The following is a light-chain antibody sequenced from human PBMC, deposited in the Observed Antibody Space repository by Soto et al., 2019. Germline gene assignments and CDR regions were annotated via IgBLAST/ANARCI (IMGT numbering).Light chain of an antibody. J-gene: IGKJ5*01. CDR2: WAS. CDR3: QPYYTTPFP. CDR1: QTTLYSSKNKNF. V-gene: IGKV4-1*01. Sequence: DIVMTQSPDSLAVSLGERATINCKSSQTTLYSSKNKNFLAWYQQKPGQPPKLLIYWASTRKSGIPDRLTGSGSGTYFTFTIENLQAEDLAVYYCQPYYTTPFPFGQGTRLEIK.